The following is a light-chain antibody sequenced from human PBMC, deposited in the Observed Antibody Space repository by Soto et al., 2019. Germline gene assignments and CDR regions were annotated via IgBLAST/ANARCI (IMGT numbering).Light chain of an antibody. J-gene: IGLJ1*01. CDR3: QTWGTATYV. V-gene: IGLV4-69*01. Sequence: QLVLTQSPSASASLGASVKLTCTLSSGHSNYAIAWHQQQPEKGPRYLMKLYSGGSHKKGDGIPDRFSGSSSGAERYLTISSLQSEDEADYYCQTWGTATYVFGTGTKVTVL. CDR1: SGHSNYA. CDR2: LYSGGSH.